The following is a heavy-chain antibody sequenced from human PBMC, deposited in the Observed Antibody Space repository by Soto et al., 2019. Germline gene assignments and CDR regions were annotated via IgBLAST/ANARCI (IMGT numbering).Heavy chain of an antibody. J-gene: IGHJ3*02. D-gene: IGHD1-26*01. CDR1: GGTFSSYA. CDR3: ARVRGSYPDDAFDI. V-gene: IGHV1-69*13. Sequence: SVKVSCKASGGTFSSYAISWVRQAPGQGLEWMGGIIPIFGTANYAQKFQGRVTITADESTSTSYMELSSLRSEDTAVYYCARVRGSYPDDAFDIWGKGTMVT. CDR2: IIPIFGTA.